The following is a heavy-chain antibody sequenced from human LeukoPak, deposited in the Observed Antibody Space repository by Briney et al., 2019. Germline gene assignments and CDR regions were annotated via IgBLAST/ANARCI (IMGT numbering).Heavy chain of an antibody. J-gene: IGHJ6*02. V-gene: IGHV3-23*01. CDR2: ISSSGVNT. Sequence: GGSLRLSCAASGFTFSSYAINWVRPAPGKGLEWVSTISSSGVNTYYADSVKGRFTISRDNSKNTLYLQMNSLRAEDTAVYYCARGIAGSSGWDYYYYYYYGMDVWGQGTTVTVSS. CDR3: ARGIAGSSGWDYYYYYYYGMDV. D-gene: IGHD6-19*01. CDR1: GFTFSSYA.